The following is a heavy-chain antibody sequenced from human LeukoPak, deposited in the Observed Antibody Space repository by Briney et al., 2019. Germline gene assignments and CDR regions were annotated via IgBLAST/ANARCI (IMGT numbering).Heavy chain of an antibody. J-gene: IGHJ5*02. CDR3: ARKGRSGFWFDP. CDR2: INPNSGGT. V-gene: IGHV1-2*02. CDR1: GYTFTGYY. Sequence: ASVTVSCKASGYTFTGYYMHWVRQAPGQGLEWMGWINPNSGGTNYAQKFQGRVTMTRDTSISTAYMELSRLRSGDTAVYYCARKGRSGFWFDPWGQGTLVTVSS.